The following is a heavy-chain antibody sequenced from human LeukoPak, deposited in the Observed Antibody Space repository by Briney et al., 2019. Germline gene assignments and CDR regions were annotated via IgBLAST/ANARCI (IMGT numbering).Heavy chain of an antibody. V-gene: IGHV3-74*01. J-gene: IGHJ5*02. Sequence: PGGSLRLSCAASGFTFSSYWMHWVRQAPGKGLVWVSRISSDGSSTSYADSVKGRFTISRDNAKNTLYLQMNSLRAEDTAVYYCARSLWFDPWGQGTLVTVSS. CDR2: ISSDGSST. CDR1: GFTFSSYW. CDR3: ARSLWFDP.